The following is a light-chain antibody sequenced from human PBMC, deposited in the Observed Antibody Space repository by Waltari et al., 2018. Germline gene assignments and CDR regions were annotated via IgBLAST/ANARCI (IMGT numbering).Light chain of an antibody. CDR3: QQSYSTPPWT. CDR1: QSVGTN. CDR2: GAS. J-gene: IGKJ1*01. Sequence: DIVMTQSPATLSVSPGERATLSCRASQSVGTNLAWYQQRPGQAPRLLLYGASSRATGIPSRFSGSGSGTDFTLTISSLQPEDFATYYCQQSYSTPPWTFGQGTKVEIK. V-gene: IGKV3-15*01.